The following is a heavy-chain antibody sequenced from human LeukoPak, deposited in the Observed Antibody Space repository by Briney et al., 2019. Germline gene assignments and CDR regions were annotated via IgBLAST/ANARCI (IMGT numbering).Heavy chain of an antibody. CDR1: GYTFTSYF. D-gene: IGHD6-25*01. Sequence: VASVKVSCKASGYTFTSYFMHWMRQAPGQGPEWMGIINPRDGSTEYSHKFQGRLTMTSDTSTSTVYMELNSLRSEDTAVYFCARVGVTAATADYWGQGTLVTVSS. V-gene: IGHV1-46*01. CDR3: ARVGVTAATADY. CDR2: INPRDGST. J-gene: IGHJ4*02.